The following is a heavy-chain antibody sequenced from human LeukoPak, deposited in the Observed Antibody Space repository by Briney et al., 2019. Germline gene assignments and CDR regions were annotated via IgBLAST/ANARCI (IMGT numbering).Heavy chain of an antibody. V-gene: IGHV3-30*03. Sequence: GGSLRLSCAASGFTFSSYGMHWVRQAPGKGLEGVAVISYDGNNKYYADSVKGRFTISRDNSKNTLYLQMNSLRPEDTAVYYCARPWGTTLEMATMGYYGMDVWGQGTTVTVSS. J-gene: IGHJ6*02. CDR2: ISYDGNNK. CDR3: ARPWGTTLEMATMGYYGMDV. CDR1: GFTFSSYG. D-gene: IGHD5-24*01.